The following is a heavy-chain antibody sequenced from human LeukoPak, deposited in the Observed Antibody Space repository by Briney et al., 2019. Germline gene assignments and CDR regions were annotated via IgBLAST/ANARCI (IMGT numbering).Heavy chain of an antibody. Sequence: EASVKVSCKASGYTFTSYGISWVRQAPGQGLEWMGWISAYNGNTNYAQKLQGRVTMTTDTSTSTAYVELRSLRSEDTAVYYCARDQEAFDYWGQGTLVTVSS. V-gene: IGHV1-18*01. J-gene: IGHJ4*02. CDR3: ARDQEAFDY. CDR2: ISAYNGNT. CDR1: GYTFTSYG.